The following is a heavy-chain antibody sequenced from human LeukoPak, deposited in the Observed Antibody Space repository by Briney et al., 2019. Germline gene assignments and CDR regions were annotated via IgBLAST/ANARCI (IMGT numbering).Heavy chain of an antibody. CDR1: GYTFTGYY. CDR3: ARGLGYSGYDFDY. D-gene: IGHD5-12*01. J-gene: IGHJ4*02. V-gene: IGHV1-2*02. Sequence: GASVKVSCKASGYTFTGYYMHWVRQAPGQGLEWMGWINPNSGGTNYGQKFQGRVTMTRDTSISTAYMELSRLRSDDTAVYYCARGLGYSGYDFDYWGQGTLVTVSS. CDR2: INPNSGGT.